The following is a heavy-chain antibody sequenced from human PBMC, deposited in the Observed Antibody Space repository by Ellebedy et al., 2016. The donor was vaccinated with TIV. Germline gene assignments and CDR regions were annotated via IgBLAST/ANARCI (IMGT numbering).Heavy chain of an antibody. Sequence: SVKVSCXASGGTFSSYAISWVRQAPGQGLEWMGGIIPIFGTANYAQKFQGRVTITADESTSTAYMELSSLRSEDTAVYYCARDRELHCSSTSCYPPRFDYWGQGTLVTVSS. D-gene: IGHD2-2*01. J-gene: IGHJ4*02. V-gene: IGHV1-69*13. CDR3: ARDRELHCSSTSCYPPRFDY. CDR1: GGTFSSYA. CDR2: IIPIFGTA.